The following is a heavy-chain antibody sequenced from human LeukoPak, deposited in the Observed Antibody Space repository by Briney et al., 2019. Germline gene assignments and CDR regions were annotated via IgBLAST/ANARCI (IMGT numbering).Heavy chain of an antibody. CDR3: ARVAHYCSSTSCSES. CDR1: GGTFNSYA. Sequence: SVKVSCKASGGTFNSYAISWVRQAPGQGLEWMGGIIPIFGTANYAQKFQGRVTITTDESTSTAYMELSSLRSEDTAVYYCARVAHYCSSTSCSESWGQGTLVTVSS. CDR2: IIPIFGTA. J-gene: IGHJ5*02. D-gene: IGHD2-2*01. V-gene: IGHV1-69*05.